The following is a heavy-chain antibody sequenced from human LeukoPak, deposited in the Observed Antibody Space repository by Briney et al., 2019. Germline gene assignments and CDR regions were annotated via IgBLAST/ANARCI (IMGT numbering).Heavy chain of an antibody. V-gene: IGHV3-21*01. CDR3: GRDFLGESGAGGP. D-gene: IGHD3-10*01. Sequence: GGSLSLSCAASGFTFSSFTMNWVRQAPGKGLEWASSISPSGISTWHADSVKGRFTISRDNAKNSVLLQMTNLRVDDTAVYYCGRDFLGESGAGGPWGQGILVTVSS. CDR2: ISPSGIST. CDR1: GFTFSSFT. J-gene: IGHJ5*02.